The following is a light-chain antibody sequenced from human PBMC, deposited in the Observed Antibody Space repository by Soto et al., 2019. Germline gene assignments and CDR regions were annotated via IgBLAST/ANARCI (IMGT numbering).Light chain of an antibody. CDR2: GAS. CDR3: LQYNNWPPWT. Sequence: EIVMTQSPATLSVSPGERATLSCRASQSVSSNLAWYQQKPGQAPRLLIYGASTRASGLPARFSGSGSGTEFILTISSLQSEDFAVYYCLQYNNWPPWTFGQGTKVEIK. CDR1: QSVSSN. V-gene: IGKV3-15*01. J-gene: IGKJ1*01.